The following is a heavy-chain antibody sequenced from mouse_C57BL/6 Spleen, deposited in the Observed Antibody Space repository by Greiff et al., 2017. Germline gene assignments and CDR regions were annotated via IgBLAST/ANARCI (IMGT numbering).Heavy chain of an antibody. CDR3: ARSNGNYDDAMDY. CDR2: IYPGSGST. V-gene: IGHV1-55*01. J-gene: IGHJ4*01. CDR1: GYTFTSYW. Sequence: QVQLQQPGAELVKPGASVKMSCKASGYTFTSYWITWVKQRPGQGLEWIGDIYPGSGSTNYNEKFKSKATLTVDKSSSTAYMQLSSLTSKDSAVYYCARSNGNYDDAMDYWGQGTSVTVSS. D-gene: IGHD2-1*01.